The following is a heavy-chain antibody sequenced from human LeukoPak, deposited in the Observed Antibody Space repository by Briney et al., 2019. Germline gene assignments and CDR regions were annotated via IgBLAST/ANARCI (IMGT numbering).Heavy chain of an antibody. Sequence: ASVKVSCKASGYTFTSYGISWVRQAPGQGLEWMGWISAYNGNTNYAQKLQGRVTMTTDTSTSTAYMELRSLRSDDTAVYYCARDPRRAAPYYFDYWRQGTLVTVSS. CDR1: GYTFTSYG. CDR2: ISAYNGNT. J-gene: IGHJ4*02. V-gene: IGHV1-18*01. D-gene: IGHD6-13*01. CDR3: ARDPRRAAPYYFDY.